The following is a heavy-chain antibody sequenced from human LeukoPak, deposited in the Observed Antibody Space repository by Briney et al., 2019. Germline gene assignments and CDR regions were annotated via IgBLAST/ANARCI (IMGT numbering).Heavy chain of an antibody. Sequence: GGSLRLSCAASGFTFTSYSMNWVRQAPGKGLEWVSSISSSTNYIYYADSVKGRFIISRDNAKKSLYLQMNSLRAEDTAVYYCAREIHGSGTYYPFDNWGQGTLVTVSS. V-gene: IGHV3-21*01. CDR2: ISSSTNYI. CDR3: AREIHGSGTYYPFDN. CDR1: GFTFTSYS. D-gene: IGHD3-10*01. J-gene: IGHJ4*02.